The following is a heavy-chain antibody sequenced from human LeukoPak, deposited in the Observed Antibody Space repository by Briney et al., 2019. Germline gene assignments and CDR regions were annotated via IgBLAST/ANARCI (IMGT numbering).Heavy chain of an antibody. CDR3: ARHQYDILTGYLNWFDP. Sequence: SETLSLTCTVSGYSINSGYYWGWIRQPPGKGLEWIGSIYHSGSAYYNPSLKSRVTISVDTSKNQFSLKLSSVTAADTAVYYCARHQYDILTGYLNWFDPWGQGTLVTVSS. D-gene: IGHD3-9*01. V-gene: IGHV4-38-2*02. CDR1: GYSINSGYY. CDR2: IYHSGSA. J-gene: IGHJ5*02.